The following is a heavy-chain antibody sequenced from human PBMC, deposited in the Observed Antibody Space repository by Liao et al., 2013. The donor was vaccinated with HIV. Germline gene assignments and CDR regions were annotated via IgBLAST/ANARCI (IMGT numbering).Heavy chain of an antibody. CDR1: GGSISSGGYS. CDR3: ARDQVQWLGEGGWYFDL. J-gene: IGHJ2*01. Sequence: QLQLQESGSGLVKPSQTLSLTCAVSGGSISSGGYSWSWIRQPPGKGLEWIGYIYHSGSTSYNPSLKSRVTISVDRSKNQFSLKLSSVTAADTAVYYCARDQVQWLGEGGWYFDLWGRGTLVTVSS. CDR2: IYHSGST. D-gene: IGHD6-19*01. V-gene: IGHV4-30-2*01.